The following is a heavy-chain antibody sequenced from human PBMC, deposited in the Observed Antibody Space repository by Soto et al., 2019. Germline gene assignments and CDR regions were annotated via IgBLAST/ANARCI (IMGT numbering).Heavy chain of an antibody. V-gene: IGHV7-4-1*01. J-gene: IGHJ3*02. CDR1: GYTFTSYA. Sequence: ASVKVSCKASGYTFTSYAMNWVRQAPGQGLEWVGWINTNTGNPTYAQGFTGRFVFSLDTSVSTAYLQICSLKAEDTAVYYCARGTYYYDSSGYPDAFDIWGQGTMVTVSS. CDR3: ARGTYYYDSSGYPDAFDI. D-gene: IGHD3-22*01. CDR2: INTNTGNP.